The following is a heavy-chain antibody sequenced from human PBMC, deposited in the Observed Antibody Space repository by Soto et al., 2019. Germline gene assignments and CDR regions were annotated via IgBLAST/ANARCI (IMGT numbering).Heavy chain of an antibody. V-gene: IGHV3-74*01. J-gene: IGHJ6*03. CDR1: GFTFSSYW. CDR3: AGKYYYHMDV. CDR2: INSDGGIT. Sequence: GSLRLSCAASGFTFSSYWMHWVRQDPGKGLVWVSRINSDGGITNYADSVKGRFTISRDNAKNTLYLQMNSLRAEDTAVYYCAGKYYYHMDVWGKGTTVTVSS.